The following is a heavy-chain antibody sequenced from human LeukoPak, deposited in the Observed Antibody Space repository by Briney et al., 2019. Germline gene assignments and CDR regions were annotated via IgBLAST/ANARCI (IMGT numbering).Heavy chain of an antibody. D-gene: IGHD3-3*01. V-gene: IGHV4-38-2*02. CDR1: GYSISSGFY. J-gene: IGHJ4*02. CDR3: ARGQYYDFWSGYYCYFDY. Sequence: SETLSLTCSVSGYSISSGFYWGWIRQPPGKGLEWIGYIYHSGRSSYNPSLKSRVTISPDTSKNQFSLKLSSVTAADTAVYYCARGQYYDFWSGYYCYFDYWGQGTLVTVSS. CDR2: IYHSGRS.